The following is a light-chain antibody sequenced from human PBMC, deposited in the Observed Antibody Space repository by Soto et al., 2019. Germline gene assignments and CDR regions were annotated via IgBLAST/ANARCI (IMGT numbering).Light chain of an antibody. Sequence: QAVLTKPPSVSGAPGQRVTISCTGSSANIGAGYDVHWYQQLPGTAPKLLIYGNSNRPSGVPDRFSGSKSGTSASLAITGLQAEDEADYYCQSYASSLSGVVFGGGTKLTVL. CDR3: QSYASSLSGVV. J-gene: IGLJ2*01. CDR2: GNS. V-gene: IGLV1-40*01. CDR1: SANIGAGYD.